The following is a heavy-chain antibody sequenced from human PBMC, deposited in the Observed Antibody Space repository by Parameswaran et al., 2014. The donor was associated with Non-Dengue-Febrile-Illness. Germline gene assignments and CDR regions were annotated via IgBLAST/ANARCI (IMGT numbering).Heavy chain of an antibody. CDR3: ARYSGSYYYLRRGSWDWFDP. CDR2: INHSGST. J-gene: IGHJ5*02. Sequence: RWIRQPPGKGLEWIGEINHSGSTNYNPSLKSRVTISVDTSKNQFSLKLSSVTAADTAVYYCARYSGSYYYLRRGSWDWFDPWGQGTLVTVSS. V-gene: IGHV4-34*01. D-gene: IGHD1-26*01.